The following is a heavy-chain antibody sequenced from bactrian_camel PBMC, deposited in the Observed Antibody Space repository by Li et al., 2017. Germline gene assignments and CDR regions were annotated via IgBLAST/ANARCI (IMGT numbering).Heavy chain of an antibody. CDR2: LYPDGSST. V-gene: IGHV3-2*01. J-gene: IGHJ4*01. D-gene: IGHD4*01. CDR3: ANWGRLYYNEYDAFLSWVRDEYNY. Sequence: HVQLVESGGGLVQPGGSLRLSCAASGLSFAAYYMDWVRQAPGKGLEWVSRLYPDGSSTYYADSVKGRFTISRDNAKNTLYLQLNSLKTEDTAMYYCANWGRLYYNEYDAFLSWVRDEYNYWGQGTQVTVSS. CDR1: GLSFAAYY.